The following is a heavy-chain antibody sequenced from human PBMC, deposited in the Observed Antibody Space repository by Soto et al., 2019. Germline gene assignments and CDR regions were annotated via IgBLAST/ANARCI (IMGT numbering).Heavy chain of an antibody. D-gene: IGHD2-8*01. J-gene: IGHJ3*02. CDR2: VGGSDTDK. CDR1: GFTFSAYA. CDR3: AKDATAVNGVWDPFDM. Sequence: GGSLRLSCAASGFTFSAYAMSWVRQAPGKGLQWVSGVGGSDTDKHYADSVRGRFTVSRDNSKSTLYLQMNSLRADDTAVYYCAKDATAVNGVWDPFDMWGQGTEVTVSS. V-gene: IGHV3-23*01.